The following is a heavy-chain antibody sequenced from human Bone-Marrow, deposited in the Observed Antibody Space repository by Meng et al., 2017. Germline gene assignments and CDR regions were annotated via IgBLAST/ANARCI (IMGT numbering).Heavy chain of an antibody. D-gene: IGHD3-16*01. CDR1: GLTFSGHW. Sequence: GESLKISCAASGLTFSGHWMHWVRQAPGKGLVWVSRIIPDGTGKTYVDSVKGRFTISRDNAKNMLYLQMNSLRAEDTAVYYCTNDRLNHWGQGTLVTVSS. J-gene: IGHJ1*01. CDR3: TNDRLNH. CDR2: IIPDGTGK. V-gene: IGHV3-74*01.